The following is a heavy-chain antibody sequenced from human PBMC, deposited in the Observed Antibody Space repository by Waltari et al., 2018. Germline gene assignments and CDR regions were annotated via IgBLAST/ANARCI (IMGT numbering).Heavy chain of an antibody. Sequence: QVQLVQSGAEVKKPGASVKVSCKASGYTFTSYDFNWVRKATGQGLEWMGWMNPNSGNTGYAQKFQGRVTMTRNTSISTAYMELSSLRSEDTAVYYCARGETYCGGDCYPFDYWGQGTLVTVSS. CDR2: MNPNSGNT. V-gene: IGHV1-8*01. CDR1: GYTFTSYD. J-gene: IGHJ4*02. CDR3: ARGETYCGGDCYPFDY. D-gene: IGHD2-21*01.